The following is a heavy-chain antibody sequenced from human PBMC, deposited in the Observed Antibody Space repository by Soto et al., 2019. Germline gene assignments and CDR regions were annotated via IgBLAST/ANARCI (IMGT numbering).Heavy chain of an antibody. D-gene: IGHD5-12*01. CDR3: ASGRGYSDYDSFAF. Sequence: EVQLVESGGGLVQPGRSLRLSCAASGFSFNDHAMHWVRQSPGKGLEWVSGINWNSGSVGYADSVRGRFTISRDNAKNPLYLQMNSLRTEDRALYYCASGRGYSDYDSFAFWGQGTLVTVSS. J-gene: IGHJ4*03. CDR2: INWNSGSV. CDR1: GFSFNDHA. V-gene: IGHV3-9*01.